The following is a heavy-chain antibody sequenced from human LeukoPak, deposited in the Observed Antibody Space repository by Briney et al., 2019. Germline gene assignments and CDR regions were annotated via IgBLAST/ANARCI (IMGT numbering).Heavy chain of an antibody. V-gene: IGHV3-48*03. CDR2: ISSSGSTI. CDR3: ARVRYYYGSGSPDY. CDR1: GFTFNSYE. D-gene: IGHD3-10*01. Sequence: GGSLRLSCAASGFTFNSYEMNWVRQAPGKGLEWVSYISSSGSTIYYADSVKGRFTISRDNAKNSLYLQMNSLRAEDTAVYYCARVRYYYGSGSPDYRGQGTLVTVSS. J-gene: IGHJ4*02.